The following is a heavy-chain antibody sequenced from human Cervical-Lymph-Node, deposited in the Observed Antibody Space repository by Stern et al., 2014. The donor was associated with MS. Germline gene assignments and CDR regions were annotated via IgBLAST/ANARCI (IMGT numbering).Heavy chain of an antibody. V-gene: IGHV1-2*06. CDR3: ARGGDFDAFDI. Sequence: VQLVESGAEVKKPGASMNVSCKASAYTFTGYYIHWVRQAPGQGLEGMGRINPNSGGTSYAQKFQGRVTMTSDTSISTAYVELTRLTSDDTAVYYCARGGDFDAFDIWGQGTMVTVSS. D-gene: IGHD2-21*02. J-gene: IGHJ3*02. CDR1: AYTFTGYY. CDR2: INPNSGGT.